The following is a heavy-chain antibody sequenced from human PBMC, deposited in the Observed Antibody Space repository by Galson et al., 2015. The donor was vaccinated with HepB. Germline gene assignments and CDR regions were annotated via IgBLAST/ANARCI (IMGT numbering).Heavy chain of an antibody. CDR1: GGSTSSYY. CDR3: ARVRNKAQAFDI. Sequence: TLSLTCTVSGGSTSSYYWSWIRQPPGKGLEWIGYIYYSGSTNYNPSLKSRVTISVDTSKNQFSLKLSSVTAADTAVYYCARVRNKAQAFDIWGQGTMVTVSS. V-gene: IGHV4-59*01. D-gene: IGHD3-3*01. J-gene: IGHJ3*02. CDR2: IYYSGST.